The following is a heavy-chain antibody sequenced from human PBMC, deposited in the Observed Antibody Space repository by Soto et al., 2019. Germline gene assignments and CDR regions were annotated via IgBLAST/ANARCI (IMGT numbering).Heavy chain of an antibody. J-gene: IGHJ4*02. V-gene: IGHV1-69*04. CDR3: ATEDGAVFKS. CDR1: GGDLTNSG. D-gene: IGHD1-26*01. Sequence: QVHLVQSGAEMKKPGSSVKVSCKVSGGDLTNSGISWVRHAPGQGLEWMGGIFPLLAMVDYSQKFQGRVTITANESRNTASMDLCSPRSEGTAAYYCATEDGAVFKSWGQGTRVIVSS. CDR2: IFPLLAMV.